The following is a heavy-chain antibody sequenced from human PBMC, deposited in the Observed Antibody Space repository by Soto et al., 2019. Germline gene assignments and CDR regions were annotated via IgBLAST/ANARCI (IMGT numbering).Heavy chain of an antibody. Sequence: QVQLVESGGGLVKPGGSLRLSCAASGFTFSDYYMSWIRQAPGKGLEWVSYISSSSSYTNYADSVKGRFTISRDNAKNSLYLQMNSLRAEDTAVYYCARRSRYCSSTSCDHPFDYWGQGTLVTVSS. J-gene: IGHJ4*02. CDR1: GFTFSDYY. CDR2: ISSSSSYT. V-gene: IGHV3-11*05. D-gene: IGHD2-2*01. CDR3: ARRSRYCSSTSCDHPFDY.